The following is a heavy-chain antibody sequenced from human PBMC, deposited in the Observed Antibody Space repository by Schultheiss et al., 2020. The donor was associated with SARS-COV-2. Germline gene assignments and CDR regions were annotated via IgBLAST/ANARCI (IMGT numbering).Heavy chain of an antibody. CDR1: GGSISSGGYY. CDR3: ARSSRFDP. Sequence: SETLSLTCTVSGGSISSGGYYWSWIRQHPGKGLEWIGNIYYSGSTYYNPSLKSRVSISVDTSKNQFSLKLSSVTAADTAVYYCARSSRFDPWGQGTLVTVSS. CDR2: IYYSGST. V-gene: IGHV4-31*03. J-gene: IGHJ5*02.